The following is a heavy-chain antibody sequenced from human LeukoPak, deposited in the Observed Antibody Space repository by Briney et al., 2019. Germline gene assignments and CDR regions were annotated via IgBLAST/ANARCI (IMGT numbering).Heavy chain of an antibody. J-gene: IGHJ3*02. Sequence: GGSLRLSCAASGFPFGSYWMNWVRQAPGKGLEWVANIKEDGTEKYYIDSVKGRFTISRDNAKNSLYLQMNSLRAEDTAVYYCARRRDGYNYFDAFDIWGQGTMVTVSS. V-gene: IGHV3-7*01. D-gene: IGHD5-24*01. CDR3: ARRRDGYNYFDAFDI. CDR2: IKEDGTEK. CDR1: GFPFGSYW.